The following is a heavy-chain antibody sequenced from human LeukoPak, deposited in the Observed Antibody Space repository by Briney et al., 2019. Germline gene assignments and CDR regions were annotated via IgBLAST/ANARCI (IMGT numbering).Heavy chain of an antibody. CDR1: GGSISSGDYY. CDR3: ARGRSSSYHYYYYYYMDV. CDR2: NYYSGST. D-gene: IGHD2-2*02. V-gene: IGHV4-30-4*08. Sequence: SQTLSLTCPVSGGSISSGDYYWSWIRQPPGKGLEWIGYNYYSGSTYYNPSLKSRVTISVDTSKNQFSLKLSSVTAADTAVYYCARGRSSSYHYYYYYYMDVWGKGTTVTVSS. J-gene: IGHJ6*03.